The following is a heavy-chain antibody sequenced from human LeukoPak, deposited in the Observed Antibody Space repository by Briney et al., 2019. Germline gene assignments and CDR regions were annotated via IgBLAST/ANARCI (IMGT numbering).Heavy chain of an antibody. V-gene: IGHV4-59*08. Sequence: SETLSLTCTVSGVSISSNYWNWIRQPPGKGLEWIGYTYYRGNSNYNPSLQSRVTISVDTSKNQFSLKLSSVTAADTAVYYCARRGTTGAFDIWGRGTMVTVSS. CDR3: ARRGTTGAFDI. CDR1: GVSISSNY. D-gene: IGHD1-14*01. CDR2: TYYRGNS. J-gene: IGHJ3*02.